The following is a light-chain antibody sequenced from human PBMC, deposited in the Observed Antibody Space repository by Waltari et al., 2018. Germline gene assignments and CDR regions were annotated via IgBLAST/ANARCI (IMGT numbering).Light chain of an antibody. Sequence: SYELTQPPSVSVSPGQTARITCSGDALQKQYAYWYQKKPGQAPVLVIYKDTERPSGIPERFSGSRSGTTVTLTISGVQTEDEADYYCQSADSRGTVVFGGGTELTVL. CDR2: KDT. J-gene: IGLJ2*01. CDR1: ALQKQY. V-gene: IGLV3-25*03. CDR3: QSADSRGTVV.